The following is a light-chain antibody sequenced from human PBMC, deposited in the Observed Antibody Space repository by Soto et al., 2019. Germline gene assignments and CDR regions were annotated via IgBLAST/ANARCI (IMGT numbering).Light chain of an antibody. Sequence: IQLTQSPSSLSASVGDTVTITCRASQAIGSYFAWYQQRTGTAPKLLIYSASTLHSGVPSRFRCSGSGTDFTLTISSLQPEDFATYYCQQVDSYPRTFGLGTTVEI. J-gene: IGKJ3*01. CDR2: SAS. V-gene: IGKV1-9*01. CDR3: QQVDSYPRT. CDR1: QAIGSY.